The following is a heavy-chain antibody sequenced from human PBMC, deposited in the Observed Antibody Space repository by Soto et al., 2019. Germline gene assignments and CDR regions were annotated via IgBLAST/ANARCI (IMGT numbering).Heavy chain of an antibody. J-gene: IGHJ4*02. Sequence: GGSLRLSCAASGFIFRDYWMSWVRQAPGKGLEWVANIKHDGSEKYYVDSVKGRFSISRDNAKNSLYLQMNSLRAEDTAVYYCARESQWRFDHWGQETLVTVSS. CDR3: ARESQWRFDH. V-gene: IGHV3-7*05. CDR2: IKHDGSEK. CDR1: GFIFRDYW. D-gene: IGHD6-19*01.